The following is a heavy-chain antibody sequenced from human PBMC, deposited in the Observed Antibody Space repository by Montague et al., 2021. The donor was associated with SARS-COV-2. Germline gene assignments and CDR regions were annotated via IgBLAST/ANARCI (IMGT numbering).Heavy chain of an antibody. D-gene: IGHD6-19*01. CDR2: IYGDGSKT. CDR1: GFIFSNYA. V-gene: IGHV3-23*03. CDR3: AKGWDPSGWIAIYDS. J-gene: IGHJ4*02. Sequence: SLRLSCAASGFIFSNYAMNWVRQTPGKGLEWVSVIYGDGSKTYYAGSVKGRFTISRDNSKNTLYLQMNSLRTEDTALYYCAKGWDPSGWIAIYDSWGQGTLVPVSS.